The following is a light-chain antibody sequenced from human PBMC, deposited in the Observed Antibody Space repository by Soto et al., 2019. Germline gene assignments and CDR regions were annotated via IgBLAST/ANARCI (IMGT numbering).Light chain of an antibody. CDR2: GNT. Sequence: QSVLTQPPSVSGAPGQRVTISCTGGSSNVGAGFDVHWYQLLPGTAPKLLIYGNTNRPSGVPDRFSGSKSGTLASLAITGLQAEDEADYYCQSYDSSLSGYVFGTGTKLTVL. CDR3: QSYDSSLSGYV. J-gene: IGLJ1*01. CDR1: SSNVGAGFD. V-gene: IGLV1-40*01.